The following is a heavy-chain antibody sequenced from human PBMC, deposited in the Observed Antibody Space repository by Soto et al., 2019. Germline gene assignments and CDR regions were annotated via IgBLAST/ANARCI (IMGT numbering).Heavy chain of an antibody. J-gene: IGHJ6*02. CDR2: IVYDGSSQ. Sequence: GGSLRLSCAASGFTFSSYTMSWVRQAPGKGLEWVAVIVYDGSSQYYTDSVRGRFTISRDNSKNTLYLQVNSLRPEDTAVYYCARDSGHHYYYGMDVWGQGTTVTVSS. CDR1: GFTFSSYT. V-gene: IGHV3-30-3*01. CDR3: ARDSGHHYYYGMDV.